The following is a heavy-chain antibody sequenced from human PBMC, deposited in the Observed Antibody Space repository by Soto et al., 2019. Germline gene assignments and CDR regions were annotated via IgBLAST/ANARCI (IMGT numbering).Heavy chain of an antibody. CDR1: GFSVTANY. D-gene: IGHD5-12*01. CDR2: IYSGGST. V-gene: IGHV3-53*01. CDR3: HGYGY. J-gene: IGHJ4*02. Sequence: EVQVVESGGGLIQPGGSLRLSCEVSGFSVTANYMSWVRQAPGKGLEWVSVIYSGGSTYYIDSVKGRFSISRDISKHTLYLQMNSLRVEDTAVYYCHGYGYWGQGTLVTVSS.